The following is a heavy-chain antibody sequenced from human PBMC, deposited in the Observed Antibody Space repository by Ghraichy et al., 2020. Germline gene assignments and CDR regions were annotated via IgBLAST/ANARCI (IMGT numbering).Heavy chain of an antibody. CDR2: TSYDGSSK. D-gene: IGHD3-22*01. V-gene: IGHV3-30*18. CDR1: GFTFNRYG. CDR3: AKERESSGYYSFRGDYYGMDV. Sequence: GGSLRLSCAVSGFTFNRYGMHWVRQAPGKGLEWVAVTSYDGSSKNFADSVQGRFTISRDNSKNTLYLQMNSLRAEDTAVYYCAKERESSGYYSFRGDYYGMDVWGQGTTVTVSS. J-gene: IGHJ6*02.